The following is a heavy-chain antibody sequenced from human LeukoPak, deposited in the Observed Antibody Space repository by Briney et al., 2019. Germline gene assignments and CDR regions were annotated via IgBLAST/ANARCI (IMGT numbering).Heavy chain of an antibody. V-gene: IGHV3-23*01. D-gene: IGHD6-19*01. J-gene: IGHJ4*02. CDR3: ARDSSGWYTKTPSDY. Sequence: GGSLRLSCTASGFTLSSYEMSWIRQAPGKGLEWVSSIDYSGGDTHYADSVKGRFTISRDNSKNTLYLQMNSLRAEDTAVYYCARDSSGWYTKTPSDYWGQGTLVTVSS. CDR2: IDYSGGDT. CDR1: GFTLSSYE.